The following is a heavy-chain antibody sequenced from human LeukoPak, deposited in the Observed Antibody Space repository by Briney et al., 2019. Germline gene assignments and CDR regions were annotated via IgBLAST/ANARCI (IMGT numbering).Heavy chain of an antibody. V-gene: IGHV3-74*01. CDR1: GFSFSSSW. CDR3: ARGAFGGLDY. J-gene: IGHJ4*02. D-gene: IGHD3-3*01. CDR2: INSDGSST. Sequence: GGSLRLSCAASGFSFSSSWMHWVRQAPGKGLVWVSRINSDGSSTDYADSVKGRFTISRDNAKNTLFLQMNSLRAEDTAVYYCARGAFGGLDYWGQGTLVTASS.